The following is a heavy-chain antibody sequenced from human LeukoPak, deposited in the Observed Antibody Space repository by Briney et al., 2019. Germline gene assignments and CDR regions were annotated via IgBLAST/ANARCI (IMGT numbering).Heavy chain of an antibody. D-gene: IGHD3-10*01. J-gene: IGHJ4*02. Sequence: PSETLSLTCTVSGGSISSYYWSWIRQPPGKGLEWIGYIYYSGSTKYNPSLKSRVTIPVDTSKNQFSLKLSSVTAADTAVYYCARVLPDGSGTLDYWGQGTLVTVSS. V-gene: IGHV4-59*01. CDR3: ARVLPDGSGTLDY. CDR2: IYYSGST. CDR1: GGSISSYY.